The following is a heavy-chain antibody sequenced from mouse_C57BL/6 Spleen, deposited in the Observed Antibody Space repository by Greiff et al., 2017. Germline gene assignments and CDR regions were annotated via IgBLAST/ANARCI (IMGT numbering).Heavy chain of an antibody. CDR2: IDPNSGGT. V-gene: IGHV1-72*01. CDR1: GYTFTSYW. CDR3: ASYCDDCEAWLGY. J-gene: IGHJ3*01. D-gene: IGHD1-1*01. Sequence: QVQLQQPGAELVKPGASVKLSCKASGYTFTSYWMHWVQQRPGRGLEWIGRIDPNSGGTKYNEKLKSKATLTVDKPSSTSYMQLSSLTSEDSSVYYCASYCDDCEAWLGYWGQGTLVTVSA.